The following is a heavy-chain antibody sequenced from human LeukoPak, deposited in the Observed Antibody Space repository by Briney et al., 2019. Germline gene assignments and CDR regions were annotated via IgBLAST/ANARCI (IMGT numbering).Heavy chain of an antibody. CDR2: IYSGGST. D-gene: IGHD4-11*01. J-gene: IGHJ4*02. V-gene: IGHV3-53*01. CDR3: ARDSYSKNDY. CDR1: GFTVSSNY. Sequence: GGSLRLSCAASGFTVSSNYMSWVRQAPGKGLEWVSVIYSGGSTYYADSVKGRFTISRDNAKNSLYLQMNSLRVEDTAVYFCARDSYSKNDYWGQGTLVTVSS.